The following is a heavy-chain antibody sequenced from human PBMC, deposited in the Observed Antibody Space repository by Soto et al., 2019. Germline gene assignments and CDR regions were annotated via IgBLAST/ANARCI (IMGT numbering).Heavy chain of an antibody. V-gene: IGHV1-46*03. D-gene: IGHD3-22*01. CDR2: INPGGGST. CDR3: VRDPSSGYRSFDY. Sequence: ASVKVSCKASGYTFTSYYMNWLRQAPGQGLEWMGIINPGGGSTTYAQKFQGRVTMTRDTSTSTVYMQLSSLTSEDTAVYYCVRDPSSGYRSFDYWGQGTLVTVSS. CDR1: GYTFTSYY. J-gene: IGHJ4*02.